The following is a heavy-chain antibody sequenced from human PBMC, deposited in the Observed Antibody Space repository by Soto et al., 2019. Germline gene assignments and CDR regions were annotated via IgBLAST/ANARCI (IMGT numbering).Heavy chain of an antibody. J-gene: IGHJ5*02. CDR1: GYTFTSYD. V-gene: IGHV1-24*01. D-gene: IGHD2-21*01. CDR2: FDPEDGET. Sequence: AASVKVSCKASGYTFTSYDINWVRQAPGKGLEWMGGFDPEDGETIYAQKFQGRVTMTEDTSTDTAYMELSSLRSEDTAVYYCAIYVEGQPYNWFAPWGQGTLVTVSS. CDR3: AIYVEGQPYNWFAP.